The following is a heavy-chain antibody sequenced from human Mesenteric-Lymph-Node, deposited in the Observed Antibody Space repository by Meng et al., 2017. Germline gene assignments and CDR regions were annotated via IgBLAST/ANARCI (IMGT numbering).Heavy chain of an antibody. J-gene: IGHJ4*01. CDR1: GFTFDDYA. Sequence: SLKISCAASGFTFDDYAMHWVRQAPGKGLEWVSGISWNSGSIGYADSVKGRFTISRDNAKNSLYLQMNSLRAEDTAVYYCARDVMGGVFDYWGQGTLVTVSS. CDR2: ISWNSGSI. CDR3: ARDVMGGVFDY. V-gene: IGHV3-9*01. D-gene: IGHD2-8*02.